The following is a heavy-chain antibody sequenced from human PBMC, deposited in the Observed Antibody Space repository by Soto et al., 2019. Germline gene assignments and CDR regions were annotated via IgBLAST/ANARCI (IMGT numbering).Heavy chain of an antibody. CDR1: GFSLHTSGVG. V-gene: IGHV2-5*02. Sequence: SGATLVHPTQTLTLTCTFSGFSLHTSGVGVGWIRQPPGKALEWLALIYWDDDKLYSTSMKTRLTITKDTSKNQVVLTMTNMDPVETATYFCANRIGNYYDSSGFNNWFDXWGQGTLFTVSX. J-gene: IGHJ5*02. CDR3: ANRIGNYYDSSGFNNWFDX. CDR2: IYWDDDK. D-gene: IGHD3-22*01.